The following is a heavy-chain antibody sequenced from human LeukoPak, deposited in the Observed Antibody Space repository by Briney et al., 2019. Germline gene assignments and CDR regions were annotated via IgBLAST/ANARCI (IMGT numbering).Heavy chain of an antibody. CDR1: GFTVSSYG. CDR3: AKDSFSGWHHGTYNWFDP. J-gene: IGHJ5*02. Sequence: GGSLRLSCAASGFTVSSYGMHWVRQAPGKGLEWVAVIWYDGSNKYYADSVKGRFTISRDNSKNTLYLQMNSLRAEDTAVYYCAKDSFSGWHHGTYNWFDPWGQGTLVTVSS. D-gene: IGHD6-19*01. CDR2: IWYDGSNK. V-gene: IGHV3-33*06.